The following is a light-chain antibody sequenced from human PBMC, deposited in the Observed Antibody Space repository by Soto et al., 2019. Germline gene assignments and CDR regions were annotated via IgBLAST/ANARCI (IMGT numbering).Light chain of an antibody. CDR3: MQTLKSSPAIT. CDR2: LGS. CDR1: QSLLHSNGYNY. Sequence: DIVLTQSPLSLPVTPGEPASISCRSSQSLLHSNGYNYLDWYLQKPGQSPHLLIYLGSNRASGVSEMFSGSRSRTEYTVTLSRVEAEEVGIYYCMQTLKSSPAITFGQGTRLEIK. V-gene: IGKV2-28*01. J-gene: IGKJ5*01.